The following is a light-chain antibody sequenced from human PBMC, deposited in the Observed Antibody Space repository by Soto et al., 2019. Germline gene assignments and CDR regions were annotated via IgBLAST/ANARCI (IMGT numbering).Light chain of an antibody. J-gene: IGLJ3*02. V-gene: IGLV2-14*01. Sequence: QSVLTQPASVSGSPGQSITISCTGTRSDVGGYNYVSWYQQHPGKAPKLMIYEVSNRPSGVSNRFSGSKSGNTASLTISGLQAEDEADYYFSSYTSSSTLVFGGGPKLTVL. CDR3: SSYTSSSTLV. CDR1: RSDVGGYNY. CDR2: EVS.